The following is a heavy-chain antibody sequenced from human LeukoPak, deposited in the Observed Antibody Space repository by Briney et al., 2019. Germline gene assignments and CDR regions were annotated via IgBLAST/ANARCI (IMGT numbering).Heavy chain of an antibody. V-gene: IGHV3-21*01. CDR3: ATHSDWAFDH. D-gene: IGHD3-9*01. J-gene: IGHJ4*02. Sequence: GGSLRLSCAASGFTFSSYSMNWVRQAPGKGLEWVSSISSRSSYIYYADSVKGRFTISRDNAKSALYLQMNSLSAEDSAVFYCATHSDWAFDHWGQGALVIVSS. CDR2: ISSRSSYI. CDR1: GFTFSSYS.